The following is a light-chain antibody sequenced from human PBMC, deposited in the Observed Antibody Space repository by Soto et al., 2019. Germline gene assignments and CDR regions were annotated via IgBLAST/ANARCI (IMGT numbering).Light chain of an antibody. CDR2: NDN. CDR3: AAWDDSLNGL. J-gene: IGLJ2*01. V-gene: IGLV1-44*01. CDR1: SSNIGSNP. Sequence: QSVLTQPPSASGTPGQRVTISCSGSSSNIGSNPVNWYRQVPGTAPKLLIYNDNERPSGVPDRFSGSKSGPSASLAISGLQSEDEADYYCAAWDDSLNGLFGGGTKLTV.